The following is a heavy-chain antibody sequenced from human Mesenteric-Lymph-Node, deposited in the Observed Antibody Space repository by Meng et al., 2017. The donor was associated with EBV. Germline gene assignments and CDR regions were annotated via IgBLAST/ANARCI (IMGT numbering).Heavy chain of an antibody. Sequence: QITLKESGPTLVKPTQTLTLTCTFSGFLLSTYAVGVGWIRQPPGKALEWLALIYWDDDERYSPSLKSRLTITKDTSINQVVLTMTNMDPVDTATYYCVHGRGGGNSAIFDYWGQGTLVTVSS. CDR3: VHGRGGGNSAIFDY. V-gene: IGHV2-5*02. CDR2: IYWDDDE. CDR1: GFLLSTYAVG. D-gene: IGHD4-23*01. J-gene: IGHJ4*02.